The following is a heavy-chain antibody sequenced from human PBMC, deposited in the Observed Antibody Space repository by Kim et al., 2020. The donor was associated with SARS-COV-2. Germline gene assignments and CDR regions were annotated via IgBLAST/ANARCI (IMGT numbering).Heavy chain of an antibody. CDR1: GGSFSGYY. CDR2: INHSGST. D-gene: IGHD1-26*01. CDR3: ARGRKWGSIDY. V-gene: IGHV4-34*01. Sequence: SETLSLTCAVYGGSFSGYYWSWIRQPPGKGLEWIGEINHSGSTNYNPSLKSRVTISVDRSKNQFSLKLSSVTATDTAVYYCARGRKWGSIDYWGQGTLVTVSS. J-gene: IGHJ4*02.